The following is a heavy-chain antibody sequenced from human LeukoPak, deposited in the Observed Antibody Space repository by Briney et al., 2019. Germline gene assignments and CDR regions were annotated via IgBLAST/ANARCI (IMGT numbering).Heavy chain of an antibody. V-gene: IGHV1-2*02. CDR2: INPNSGGT. J-gene: IGHJ4*02. Sequence: ASVKVSCKASGYTFTGYYMHWVRQAPGQGLEWMGWINPNSGGTKYAQRFQGRVTMTRDTSISTTYMELSRLRSDDTAVYYCARSGRGTYYYFDLWGQGTLVTVSS. D-gene: IGHD1-26*01. CDR3: ARSGRGTYYYFDL. CDR1: GYTFTGYY.